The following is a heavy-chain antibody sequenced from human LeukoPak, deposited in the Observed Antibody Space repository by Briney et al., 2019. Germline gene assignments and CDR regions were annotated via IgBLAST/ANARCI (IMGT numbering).Heavy chain of an antibody. CDR2: INPNSGGT. V-gene: IGHV1-2*02. CDR1: GYTFTGYY. J-gene: IGHJ4*02. CDR3: ARDLYYGSGLYDY. Sequence: ASVKVSCKASGYTFTGYYMHWVRQAPGQGLEWMGWINPNSGGTNYAQKFQGRVTMTRDTSISTAYMELSSLRSEDTAVYYCARDLYYGSGLYDYWGQGTLVTVSS. D-gene: IGHD3-10*01.